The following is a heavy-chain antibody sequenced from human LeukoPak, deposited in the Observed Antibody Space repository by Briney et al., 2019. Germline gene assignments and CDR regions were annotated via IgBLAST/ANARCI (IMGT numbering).Heavy chain of an antibody. CDR1: GFTFSSYA. CDR3: ARYCSSTSCYKPYPIFDY. V-gene: IGHV3-23*01. J-gene: IGHJ4*02. CDR2: ISGSGGYT. Sequence: PGGSLRLSCAASGFTFSSYAMTWVRQAPGKGLEWVSGISGSGGYTYYADSVQGRFAISRDNSKNTLYLQMNSLRVEDTAVYYCARYCSSTSCYKPYPIFDYWAREPWSPSPQ. D-gene: IGHD2-2*02.